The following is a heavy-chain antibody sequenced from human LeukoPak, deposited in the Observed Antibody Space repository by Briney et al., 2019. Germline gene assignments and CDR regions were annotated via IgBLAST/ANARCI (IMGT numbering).Heavy chain of an antibody. CDR1: GFTFSDFA. J-gene: IGHJ4*02. CDR2: TFQGGGEI. D-gene: IGHD4-11*01. Sequence: GGSLRLSCAASGFTFSDFAMIWVRQPPGKGLEWVSSTFQGGGEIHYADSVRGRFTISRDNAKNSLYLQMNSLRAEDTAVYYCARDRGMTTPGFDYWGQGTLVTVSS. V-gene: IGHV3-21*01. CDR3: ARDRGMTTPGFDY.